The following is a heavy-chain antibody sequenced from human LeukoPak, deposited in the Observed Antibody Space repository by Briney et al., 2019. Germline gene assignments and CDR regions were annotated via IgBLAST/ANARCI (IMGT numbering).Heavy chain of an antibody. V-gene: IGHV1-69*04. J-gene: IGHJ4*02. CDR1: GGTFSSYA. D-gene: IGHD3-22*01. Sequence: SVKVSCKASGGTFSSYAISWVRQAPGQGLEWMGRIIPILGIANYAQKFQGRVTITADKSTSTAYMELSSLRSEDTAVYYCARDQATYYYDSSGYYHDYWGQGTLVTVSS. CDR2: IIPILGIA. CDR3: ARDQATYYYDSSGYYHDY.